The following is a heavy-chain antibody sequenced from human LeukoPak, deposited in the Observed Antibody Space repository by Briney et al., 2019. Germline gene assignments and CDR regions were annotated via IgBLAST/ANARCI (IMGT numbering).Heavy chain of an antibody. D-gene: IGHD3/OR15-3a*01. J-gene: IGHJ5*02. CDR3: ARAGYDFLGYTNWFDP. V-gene: IGHV4-31*02. CDR2: MYYSGTA. CDR1: GGSISSGSYY. Sequence: SQTLSLTCSVSGGSISSGSYYWSWIRQHPGKGLEWIGYMYYSGTANYNPSLRSRATISVDTSKNQFSLKLSSVTAADTAVYYCARAGYDFLGYTNWFDPWGQGTLVTVSS.